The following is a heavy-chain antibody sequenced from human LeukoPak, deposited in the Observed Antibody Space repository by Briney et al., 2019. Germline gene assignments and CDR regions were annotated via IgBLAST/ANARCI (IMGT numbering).Heavy chain of an antibody. D-gene: IGHD3-3*01. CDR2: ISSDGGNK. J-gene: IGHJ4*02. V-gene: IGHV3-30*04. CDR1: GFTFSTYG. Sequence: GRCLRLSCAASGFTFSTYGVHWVRQAPGKGLEWGAVISSDGGNKYYADSVRGRFTISRDNSKNGLYLQMNSLRAEDTAVYYCASANLPYDFWSGSYLEAFDYWGQGTLVTVSS. CDR3: ASANLPYDFWSGSYLEAFDY.